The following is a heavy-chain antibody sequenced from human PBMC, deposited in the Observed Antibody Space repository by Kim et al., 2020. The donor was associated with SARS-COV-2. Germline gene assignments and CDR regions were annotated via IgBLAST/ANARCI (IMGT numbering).Heavy chain of an antibody. Sequence: SETLSLTCAVSGGSISSSNWWSWVRKPPGKGLEWIGEIYHSGSTNYNPSLKSRVTISVDKSKNQFSLKLSSVTAADTAVYYCARDFWGFGRGAFDIWGQGTMVTVSS. CDR2: IYHSGST. J-gene: IGHJ3*02. CDR1: GGSISSSNW. V-gene: IGHV4-4*02. D-gene: IGHD7-27*01. CDR3: ARDFWGFGRGAFDI.